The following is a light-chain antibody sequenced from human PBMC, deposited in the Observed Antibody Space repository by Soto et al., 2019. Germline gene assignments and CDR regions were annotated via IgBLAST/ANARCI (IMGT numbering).Light chain of an antibody. CDR2: DAS. Sequence: DVQMTQSPSTLSASVGDRVTSTCGASQSISSWLAWYQQKPGKAPKLLIYDASVLESGVPSRFSGSGSGTEFTLTISSLQPDDFATYYCQQYNSYSGTFGQGTKVDIK. J-gene: IGKJ1*01. CDR1: QSISSW. CDR3: QQYNSYSGT. V-gene: IGKV1-5*01.